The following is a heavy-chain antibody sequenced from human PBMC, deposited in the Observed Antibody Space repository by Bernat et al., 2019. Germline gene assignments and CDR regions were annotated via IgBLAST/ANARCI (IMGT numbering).Heavy chain of an antibody. CDR2: INSDGSST. V-gene: IGHV3-74*01. CDR3: ARGGSYYDSSGYYSTPDY. CDR1: GFTFSSYW. J-gene: IGHJ4*02. Sequence: EVQLVESGGGLVQPGGSLRLSCAASGFTFSSYWMHWVRQPPGKGLVWVSRINSDGSSTSYADAVKGRFTISRDDAKNTLYLQMNSLRAEDTAVYYCARGGSYYDSSGYYSTPDYWGQGTLVTVSS. D-gene: IGHD3-22*01.